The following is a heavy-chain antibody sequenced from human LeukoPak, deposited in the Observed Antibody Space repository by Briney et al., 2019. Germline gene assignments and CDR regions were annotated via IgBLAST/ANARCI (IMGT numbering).Heavy chain of an antibody. CDR1: GYTFTSCG. D-gene: IGHD5-12*01. CDR2: ISAYNGNT. J-gene: IGHJ5*02. CDR3: ARGDRVWFDP. Sequence: ASVKVSFKASGYTFTSCGISWVRQAPGQGLEWMGGISAYNGNTNYAQKLQGRVTMTTDTFTSTAYMELRSLRSDDAAVYYCARGDRVWFDPWGQGTLVTVSS. V-gene: IGHV1-18*01.